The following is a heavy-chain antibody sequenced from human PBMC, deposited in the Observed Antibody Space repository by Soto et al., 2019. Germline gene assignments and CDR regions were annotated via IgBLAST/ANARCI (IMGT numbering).Heavy chain of an antibody. CDR1: GFTFSSYA. D-gene: IGHD6-6*01. CDR2: ISGSGGST. V-gene: IGHV3-23*01. CDR3: ATAARPNCYYGMDV. J-gene: IGHJ6*02. Sequence: EVQLLESGGGLVQPGGSLRLSCAASGFTFSSYAMSWVRQAPGKGLEWVSAISGSGGSTYYADSVKGRFTISRDNSKNSLYLQMNSLRAEDTAVYYCATAARPNCYYGMDVWGQGTTVTVSS.